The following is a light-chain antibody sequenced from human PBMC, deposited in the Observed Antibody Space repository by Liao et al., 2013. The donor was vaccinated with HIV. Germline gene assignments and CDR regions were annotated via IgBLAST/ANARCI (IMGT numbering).Light chain of an antibody. CDR1: NIETKT. J-gene: IGLJ3*02. Sequence: SYVLTQPPSVSVAPGKTAGITCGGNNIETKTVHWYQQKPGQAPVVVIYYDSDRPSGIPERVSGSSSGTTVTLTISGAQVEDEADYYCYSEADYNLGVFGGGTKLTVL. CDR2: YDS. V-gene: IGLV3-21*01. CDR3: YSEADYNLGV.